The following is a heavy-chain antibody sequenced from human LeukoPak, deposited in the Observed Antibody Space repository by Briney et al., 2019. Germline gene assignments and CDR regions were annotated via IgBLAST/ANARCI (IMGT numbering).Heavy chain of an antibody. CDR2: ISAYNGNT. CDR1: GYTFTSYG. J-gene: IGHJ4*02. Sequence: ASVKVSCKASGYTFTSYGISWVRQAPGQGLEWMGWISAYNGNTNYAQKLQGRVTMTTDTSTSTAYMELRSLRSDDTAVYYRARVYYDFWSGYYPYYFDYWGQGTLVTVSS. D-gene: IGHD3-3*01. V-gene: IGHV1-18*01. CDR3: ARVYYDFWSGYYPYYFDY.